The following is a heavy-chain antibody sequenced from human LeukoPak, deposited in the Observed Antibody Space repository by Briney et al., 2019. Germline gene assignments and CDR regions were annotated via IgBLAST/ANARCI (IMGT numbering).Heavy chain of an antibody. CDR3: ARNNYYDSSGLGNWFDP. J-gene: IGHJ5*02. Sequence: GASVKVSCKASGYTFTVYYMHWVRQAPGQGLEWMGWINPNSGGTNYAQKFQGRVTMTRDTSISTAYMELSRLRSDDTAVYYCARNNYYDSSGLGNWFDPWGRGTLVTVSS. D-gene: IGHD3-22*01. CDR2: INPNSGGT. CDR1: GYTFTVYY. V-gene: IGHV1-2*02.